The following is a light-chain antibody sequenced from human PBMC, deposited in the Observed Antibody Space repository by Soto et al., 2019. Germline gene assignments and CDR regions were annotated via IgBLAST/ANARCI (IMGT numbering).Light chain of an antibody. Sequence: QSALTQPRSVSGSPGQSVTISCTGTSSDDGGYNYVSWYQQHPGKAPKLMIYDVSKRPSGVPDRFSGSKSGNTASLTISGLQAEDEADYYCCSYAGSYTRYVFGTGTKLTVL. J-gene: IGLJ1*01. CDR3: CSYAGSYTRYV. CDR2: DVS. CDR1: SSDDGGYNY. V-gene: IGLV2-11*01.